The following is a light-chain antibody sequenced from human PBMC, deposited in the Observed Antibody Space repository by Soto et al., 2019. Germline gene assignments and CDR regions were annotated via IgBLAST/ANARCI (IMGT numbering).Light chain of an antibody. CDR2: DAS. V-gene: IGKV3-11*01. CDR3: QHRNNWPT. Sequence: EVVLTQSPAILSLSPGERATLSCRASQSISSSLAWYQHKPGRAPRLLIYDASNSATGIPARFSGSGSVTDFTLTISSLEPEDFAVYYCQHRNNWPTFGGGTKVEIK. CDR1: QSISSS. J-gene: IGKJ4*01.